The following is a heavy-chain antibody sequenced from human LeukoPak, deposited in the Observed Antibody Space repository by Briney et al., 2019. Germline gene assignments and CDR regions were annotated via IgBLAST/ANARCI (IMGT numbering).Heavy chain of an antibody. CDR3: ARATWYGGNPSGAFDI. V-gene: IGHV1-46*01. Sequence: ASVKVSCKASGYTFTRYYVHWVRQAPGQGLEWMGVINLSGGSTSYAQKFQDRVTMTRDTSTSTVYMELNSLRSEDTAVYYCARATWYGGNPSGAFDIWGQGTMVTVSS. CDR2: INLSGGST. J-gene: IGHJ3*02. D-gene: IGHD4/OR15-4a*01. CDR1: GYTFTRYY.